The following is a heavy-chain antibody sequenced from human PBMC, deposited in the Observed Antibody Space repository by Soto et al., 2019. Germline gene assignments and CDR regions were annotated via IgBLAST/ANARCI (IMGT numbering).Heavy chain of an antibody. V-gene: IGHV4-61*01. D-gene: IGHD2-21*02. CDR1: GGSVSSGSYY. Sequence: SETLSLTCTVSGGSVSSGSYYWSWIRQPPGKGLEWIGYIYYSGSTNYNPSLKSRVTISVDTSKNQFSLKLSSVTAADTAVYYCAGGYCGGDCYSDFDYWGQGTLVTVSS. J-gene: IGHJ4*02. CDR3: AGGYCGGDCYSDFDY. CDR2: IYYSGST.